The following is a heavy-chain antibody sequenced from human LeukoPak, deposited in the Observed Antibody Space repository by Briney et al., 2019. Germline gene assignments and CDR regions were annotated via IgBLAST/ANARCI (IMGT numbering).Heavy chain of an antibody. J-gene: IGHJ4*02. D-gene: IGHD2-2*01. CDR2: ISGSGGST. CDR1: GFTFSSYA. V-gene: IGHV3-23*01. CDR3: AKDNGSKDIVVVPAAIDP. Sequence: GGSLRLSCAASGFTFSSYAMSWVRQAPGKGLEWVSAISGSGGSTYYADSVKGRFTISRDNSKNTLYLQMNSLRAEDTAVYYCAKDNGSKDIVVVPAAIDPWGQGTLVTVSS.